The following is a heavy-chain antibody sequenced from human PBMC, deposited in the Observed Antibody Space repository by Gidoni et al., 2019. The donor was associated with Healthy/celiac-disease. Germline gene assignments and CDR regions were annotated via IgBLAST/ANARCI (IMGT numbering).Heavy chain of an antibody. CDR3: ARGGQRGVLDY. CDR1: GGSISSGGYY. D-gene: IGHD3-10*01. CDR2: LYHSGST. Sequence: QVQLQESGPGLVKTSQTLSLPCTVSGGSISSGGYYWRWIRQHPGTGVEWIWYLYHSGSTYYNPSRKSRVTISVDTSKNQFSMKLSSVTDADTAVYYCARGGQRGVLDYWGQGTLVTVSS. V-gene: IGHV4-31*03. J-gene: IGHJ4*02.